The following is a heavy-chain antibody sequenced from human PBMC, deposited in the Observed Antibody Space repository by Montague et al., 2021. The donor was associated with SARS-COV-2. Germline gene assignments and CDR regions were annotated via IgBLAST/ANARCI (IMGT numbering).Heavy chain of an antibody. CDR2: ISTSAYTT. CDR1: GFTFSYYD. J-gene: IGHJ3*02. Sequence: SLRLSCAASGFTFSYYDMNWVRQAPGKGLEWISYISTSAYTTSYAGSVKGRFTISRDNGKNSLYLQMNSLRVEDTAVYYCTRDYRSVVGDGLDIWGQGTKVTVSS. V-gene: IGHV3-48*03. D-gene: IGHD3-16*02. CDR3: TRDYRSVVGDGLDI.